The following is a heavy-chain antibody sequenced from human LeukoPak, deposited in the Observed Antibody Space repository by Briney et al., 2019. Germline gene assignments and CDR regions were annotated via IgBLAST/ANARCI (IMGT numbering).Heavy chain of an antibody. CDR3: ARDQQQLVPGTFDI. V-gene: IGHV4-30-2*01. Sequence: SPTLSLTWAVAGGSMSSVSNCWTWIRQPPGKGLEWIGYVYYSGSSYYNPSLESRVIISVDRSKNQFYLKVSSVTAADTAVYYCARDQQQLVPGTFDIWGQGIMVTVSS. CDR1: GGSMSSVSNC. J-gene: IGHJ3*02. CDR2: VYYSGSS. D-gene: IGHD6-13*01.